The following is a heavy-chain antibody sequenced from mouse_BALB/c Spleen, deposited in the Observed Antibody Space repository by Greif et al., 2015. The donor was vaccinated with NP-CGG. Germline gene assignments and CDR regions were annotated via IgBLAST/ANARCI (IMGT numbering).Heavy chain of an antibody. D-gene: IGHD2-4*01. V-gene: IGHV1-9*01. CDR1: GYTFSSYW. Sequence: VQLQQSGAELMKPGASVKISCKATGYTFSSYWIEWVKQRPGHGLEWIGEILPGSGSTNYNEKFKGKATFTADTSSNTAYMQLSSLTSEDSAVYYCARKGYDYYYFDYWGQGTTLTVSS. CDR2: ILPGSGST. CDR3: ARKGYDYYYFDY. J-gene: IGHJ2*01.